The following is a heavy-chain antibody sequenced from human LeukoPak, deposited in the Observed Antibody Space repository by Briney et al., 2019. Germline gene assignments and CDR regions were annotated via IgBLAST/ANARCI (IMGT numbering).Heavy chain of an antibody. CDR2: IGGSGVTT. Sequence: GGSLRLSCAASGFSFSNYGMSWVRQAPGKGLDWVSSIGGSGVTTYYADSVKGRFTISRDNSKNTLYLQMNSLRAEDTAVYYCAKEAMYYYDSSGYSHFDYWGQGTLVTVSS. J-gene: IGHJ4*02. V-gene: IGHV3-23*01. D-gene: IGHD3-22*01. CDR1: GFSFSNYG. CDR3: AKEAMYYYDSSGYSHFDY.